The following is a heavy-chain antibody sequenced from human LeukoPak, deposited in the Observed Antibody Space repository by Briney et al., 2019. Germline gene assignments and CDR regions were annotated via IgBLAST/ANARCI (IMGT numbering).Heavy chain of an antibody. J-gene: IGHJ4*02. CDR1: GFTFSTYG. V-gene: IGHV3-30*03. D-gene: IGHD3-22*01. CDR3: ARTYYYDRGGFYPDY. Sequence: PGGSLRLSCVASGFTFSTYGMHWVRQAPGKGLEWVSIISYDGSNKYYADSVTGRFTISRDNSKHTLYLHMNSLRAEDTAVYYCARTYYYDRGGFYPDYWGQGTLVTVSS. CDR2: ISYDGSNK.